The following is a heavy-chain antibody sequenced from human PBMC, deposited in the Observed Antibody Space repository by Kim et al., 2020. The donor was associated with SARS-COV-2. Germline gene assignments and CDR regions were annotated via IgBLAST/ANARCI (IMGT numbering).Heavy chain of an antibody. D-gene: IGHD3-16*01. J-gene: IGHJ4*02. CDR2: ISDDGNTK. CDR3: ARDLLSGPTGENFDY. Sequence: GGSLRLSCAASGFTFGRYAMHWVRQAPGQGLEWVAVISDDGNTKYYADSVQDRLTISRDNSRNTMFLQMDSLKAEDTAVYYCARDLLSGPTGENFDYWGQGTLVTVSS. V-gene: IGHV3-30-3*01. CDR1: GFTFGRYA.